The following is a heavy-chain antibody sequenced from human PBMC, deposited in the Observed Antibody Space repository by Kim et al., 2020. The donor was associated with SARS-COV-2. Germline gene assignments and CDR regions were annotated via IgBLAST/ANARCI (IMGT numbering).Heavy chain of an antibody. V-gene: IGHV1-2*02. CDR1: GYTFTAYY. CDR3: ARDGGHGAFDI. Sequence: ASVKVSCKASGYTFTAYYMHWVRQAPGQGLEWMGWINPDNGGTNSAQKFLRRVTWTRDTSINTAYMELSSLRSDDTAVYYCARDGGHGAFDIWGQGTMVTVFS. D-gene: IGHD3-16*01. J-gene: IGHJ3*02. CDR2: INPDNGGT.